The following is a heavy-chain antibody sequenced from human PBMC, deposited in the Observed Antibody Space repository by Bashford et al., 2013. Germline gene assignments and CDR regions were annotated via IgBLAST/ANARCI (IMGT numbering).Heavy chain of an antibody. J-gene: IGHJ6*02. V-gene: IGHV1-69*06. Sequence: SVKVSCKASGGTFSSYAISWVRQAPGQGLEWMGGIIPIFGTANYAQKFQGRVTITADKSTSTAYMELSSLRSEDTAVYYCARGPVVYRGGYCSGDSCYFRVYPYGMDVWGQGDHGHRLL. D-gene: IGHD2-15*01. CDR1: GGTFSSYA. CDR2: IIPIFGTA. CDR3: ARGPVVYRGGYCSGDSCYFRVYPYGMDV.